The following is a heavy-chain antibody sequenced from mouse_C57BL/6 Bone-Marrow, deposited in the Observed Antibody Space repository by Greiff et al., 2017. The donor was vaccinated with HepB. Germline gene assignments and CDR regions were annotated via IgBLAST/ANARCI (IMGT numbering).Heavy chain of an antibody. CDR2: INPNNGGT. D-gene: IGHD2-4*01. CDR1: GYTFTDYY. V-gene: IGHV1-26*01. Sequence: EVQLQQSGPELVKPGASVKISCKASGYTFTDYYMNWVKQSHGKSLEWIGDINPNNGGTSYNQKFKGKATLTVDKSSSTAYMELRSLTSEDSAVYYCARGNYDLGVMDYWGQGTSVTVSS. CDR3: ARGNYDLGVMDY. J-gene: IGHJ4*01.